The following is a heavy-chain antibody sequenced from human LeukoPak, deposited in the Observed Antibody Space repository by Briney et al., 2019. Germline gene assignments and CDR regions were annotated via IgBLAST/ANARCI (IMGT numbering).Heavy chain of an antibody. CDR1: GSPFTSYD. CDR2: MNAISGNT. Sequence: ASVKVSCKASGSPFTSYDINWLRQATGQRLEWMGWMNAISGNTGYEQKFQGRVTFTRNTYISTAYMELSRLRSEDTAVYYCARGIRWISVDLYFDDWGQVTLVTVSS. D-gene: IGHD6-19*01. CDR3: ARGIRWISVDLYFDD. V-gene: IGHV1-8*03. J-gene: IGHJ4*02.